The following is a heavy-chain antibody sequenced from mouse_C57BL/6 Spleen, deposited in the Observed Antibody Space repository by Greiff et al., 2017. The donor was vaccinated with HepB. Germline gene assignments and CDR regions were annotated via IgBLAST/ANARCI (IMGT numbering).Heavy chain of an antibody. CDR2: IDPEDGDT. CDR1: GFNIKDYY. CDR3: ARGITTGVEDY. V-gene: IGHV14-2*01. Sequence: EVQLQQSGAELVKPGASVKLSCTASGFNIKDYYMHWVKQRTEQGLEWIGRIDPEDGDTKYAPKFQGKATITADTSSNTAYLQLSSLTSEDTAVYYCARGITTGVEDYWGQGTTLTVSS. D-gene: IGHD1-1*01. J-gene: IGHJ2*01.